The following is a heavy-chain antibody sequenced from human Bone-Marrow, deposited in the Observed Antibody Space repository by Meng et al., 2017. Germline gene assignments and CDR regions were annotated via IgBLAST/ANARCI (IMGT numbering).Heavy chain of an antibody. V-gene: IGHV3-73*01. D-gene: IGHD6-13*01. CDR2: VETKPNSYAT. CDR3: AKDIRSEQQLVNYYYGMDV. Sequence: GGSLRLSCAASGFTFSSYWMSWVRQAPGKGLEWVGRVETKPNSYATSYAASVRGRFTISRDDSKSTAYLQMNSLRTEDTALYYCAKDIRSEQQLVNYYYGMDVWGQGTTVTVSS. J-gene: IGHJ6*02. CDR1: GFTFSSYW.